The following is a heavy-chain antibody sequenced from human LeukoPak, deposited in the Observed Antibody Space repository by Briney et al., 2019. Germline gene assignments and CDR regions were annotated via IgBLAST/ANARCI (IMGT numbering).Heavy chain of an antibody. J-gene: IGHJ6*03. CDR3: ASVGGSSIAARRSYYYYMDV. CDR1: GFTFSSYS. Sequence: PGGSLRLFCAASGFTFSSYSMNWVRQAPGKGLEWVSYISSSSSTIYYADSVKGRFTISRDNAKNSLYLQMNSLRAEDTAVYYCASVGGSSIAARRSYYYYMDVWGKGTTVTVSS. CDR2: ISSSSSTI. V-gene: IGHV3-48*01. D-gene: IGHD6-6*01.